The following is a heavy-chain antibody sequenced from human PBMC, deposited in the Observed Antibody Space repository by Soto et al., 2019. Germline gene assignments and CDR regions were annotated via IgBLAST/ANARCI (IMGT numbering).Heavy chain of an antibody. CDR2: ISYDGSNK. Sequence: QVQLVESGGGVVQPGRSLRLSCAASGVTFSSYAMHWVRQAPGKGLEWVAVISYDGSNKYYADSVKGRFTISRDNSKNTLYLQMNSLRAEDTAVYYCARNVDTAMALGDYYGMDVWGQGTTVTVSS. V-gene: IGHV3-30-3*01. CDR1: GVTFSSYA. D-gene: IGHD5-18*01. J-gene: IGHJ6*02. CDR3: ARNVDTAMALGDYYGMDV.